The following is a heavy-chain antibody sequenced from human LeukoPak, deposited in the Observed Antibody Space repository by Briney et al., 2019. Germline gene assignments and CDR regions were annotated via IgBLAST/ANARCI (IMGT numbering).Heavy chain of an antibody. V-gene: IGHV3-21*06. CDR2: ISTSSGYI. CDR1: RFNFNSFV. Sequence: PGGSLRLSCAASRFNFNSFVMGWVRQPPGKGLEWVSSISTSSGYIFYADSLKGRVTISRDNAKNSLYLQMNSLRAEDTAVYYCVRGKKPGWDMSYFDYWSQGILVTVSS. J-gene: IGHJ4*02. CDR3: VRGKKPGWDMSYFDY. D-gene: IGHD1-14*01.